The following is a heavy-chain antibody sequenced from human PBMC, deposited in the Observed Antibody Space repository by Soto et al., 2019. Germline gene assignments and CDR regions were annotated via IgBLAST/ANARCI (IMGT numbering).Heavy chain of an antibody. Sequence: QVTLKESGPVLVKPTEPLTLTCTVSGFSLSNARMGVSWIRQPPGKALEWLAHIFSNDEKSYSTSLKSRLTISKDTSKSQVVLTMTNMDPVDTATYYCARIPGLVLPDNYAFDIWGQGTMVTVSS. CDR1: GFSLSNARMG. CDR3: ARIPGLVLPDNYAFDI. D-gene: IGHD1-1*01. V-gene: IGHV2-26*01. CDR2: IFSNDEK. J-gene: IGHJ3*02.